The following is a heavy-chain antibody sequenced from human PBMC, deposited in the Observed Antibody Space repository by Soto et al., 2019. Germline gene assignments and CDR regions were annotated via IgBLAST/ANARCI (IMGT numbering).Heavy chain of an antibody. CDR2: INHSGST. V-gene: IGHV4-34*01. Sequence: SETLSLTCAVYGGSFSGYYWSWIRQPPGKGLEWIGEINHSGSTNYNPSLKSQVTISVDTSKNQFSLKLSSVTAADTAVYYCARCGYSYGYYWFDPWGQGTLVTVSS. J-gene: IGHJ5*02. CDR3: ARCGYSYGYYWFDP. CDR1: GGSFSGYY. D-gene: IGHD5-18*01.